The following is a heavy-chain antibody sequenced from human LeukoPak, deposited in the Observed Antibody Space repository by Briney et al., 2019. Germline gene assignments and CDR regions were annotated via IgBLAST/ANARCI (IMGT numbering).Heavy chain of an antibody. CDR3: ARDRLTAMVPYYFDY. CDR1: GFTFSSYS. J-gene: IGHJ4*02. V-gene: IGHV3-21*01. CDR2: ISSSSSYI. D-gene: IGHD5-18*01. Sequence: GGSLRLSCAASGFTFSSYSMNWVRQAPGKGLGWVSSISSSSSYIYYADSVKGRFTISRDNAKNSLYLQMNSLGAEDAAVYYCARDRLTAMVPYYFDYWGQGTLVTVSS.